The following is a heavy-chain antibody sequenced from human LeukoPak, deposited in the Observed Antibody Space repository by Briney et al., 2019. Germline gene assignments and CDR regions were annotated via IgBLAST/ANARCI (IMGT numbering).Heavy chain of an antibody. J-gene: IGHJ5*02. CDR3: ARADSIFGAPGQDPFDP. CDR1: AYTFTGYY. CDR2: LNPNSGGT. D-gene: IGHD3-3*01. V-gene: IGHV1-2*06. Sequence: ASVKVSCKASAYTFTGYYMHWVRQAPGQGLEWMGRLNPNSGGTNFAQKFKGRVTMIRDTSINTAYMEPSSLTSDDTAVYYCARADSIFGAPGQDPFDPWGQGTLVTVSS.